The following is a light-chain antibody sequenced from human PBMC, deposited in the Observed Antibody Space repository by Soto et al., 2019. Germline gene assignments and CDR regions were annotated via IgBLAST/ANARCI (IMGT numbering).Light chain of an antibody. CDR3: QHYGSTLWT. V-gene: IGKV3-20*01. Sequence: EIVLTQSPGTLSLSPGERATLSCRASQSVSSSYLAWYQQRPGQAPRLLIYGASSRDTGIPDRFSGSGSETDFTLTISTLEPEDFAVYYCQHYGSTLWTFGQGTKVEIK. J-gene: IGKJ1*01. CDR1: QSVSSSY. CDR2: GAS.